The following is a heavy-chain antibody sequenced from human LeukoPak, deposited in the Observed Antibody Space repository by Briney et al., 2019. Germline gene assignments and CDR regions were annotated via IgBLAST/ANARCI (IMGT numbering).Heavy chain of an antibody. CDR1: GGTFSSYA. CDR3: ARADRLHGGPYLIGP. CDR2: INPNSGGT. Sequence: ASVKVSCKASGGTFSSYAISWVRQAPGQGLEWMGWINPNSGGTSSAQKFQGRVTMTRDTSISTVYMEVSWLTSDDKAIYYCARADRLHGGPYLIGPWGQGTLVTVSS. D-gene: IGHD2-21*01. J-gene: IGHJ5*02. V-gene: IGHV1-2*02.